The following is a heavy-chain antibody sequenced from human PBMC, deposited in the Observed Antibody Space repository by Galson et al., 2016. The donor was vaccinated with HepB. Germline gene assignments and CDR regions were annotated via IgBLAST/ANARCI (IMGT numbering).Heavy chain of an antibody. D-gene: IGHD6-19*01. CDR3: ARPFSSGWSPIDY. V-gene: IGHV3-66*04. CDR1: GFTVSTNY. CDR2: FYSAYST. J-gene: IGHJ4*02. Sequence: SLRLSCAASGFTVSTNYMNWVRQAPGKGLEWVSTFYSAYSTYYAESVKGRFTISRDTSKSTLYLQLNSLRAEDTAVYYCARPFSSGWSPIDYWGQGTLVTVSS.